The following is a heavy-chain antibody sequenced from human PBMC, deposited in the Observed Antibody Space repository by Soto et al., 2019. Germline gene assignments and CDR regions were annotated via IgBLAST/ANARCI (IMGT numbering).Heavy chain of an antibody. Sequence: GGSLRLSCAAFGFTFSSYAMSWVRQAPGKGLEWVSAISGSGGSTYYADPVKGRFTISRDNSKNTLYLQMNSLRAEDTAVYYCAKDGDCTNGVCRATYYYYYGMDVWGQGTTVTVSS. CDR3: AKDGDCTNGVCRATYYYYYGMDV. V-gene: IGHV3-23*01. J-gene: IGHJ6*02. CDR2: ISGSGGST. CDR1: GFTFSSYA. D-gene: IGHD2-8*01.